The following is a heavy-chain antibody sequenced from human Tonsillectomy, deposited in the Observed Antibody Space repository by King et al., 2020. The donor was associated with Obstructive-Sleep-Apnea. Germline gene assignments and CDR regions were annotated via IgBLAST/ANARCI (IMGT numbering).Heavy chain of an antibody. CDR2: FNHSGST. Sequence: VQLQQWGAGLLKPSETLSLTCAVFGVSFSDYYWSWILQPPGKGLEWIGKFNHSGSTNYNPSLKSRVTISVDTYKNQFSLKLNSVTAADTAVYYCARGSGAAAVNWFDPWGQGTLVTVSS. CDR3: ARGSGAAAVNWFDP. D-gene: IGHD6-13*01. J-gene: IGHJ5*02. V-gene: IGHV4-34*01. CDR1: GVSFSDYY.